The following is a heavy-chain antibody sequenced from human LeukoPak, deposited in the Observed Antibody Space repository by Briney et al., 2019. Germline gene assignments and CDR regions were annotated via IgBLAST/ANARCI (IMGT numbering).Heavy chain of an antibody. J-gene: IGHJ4*02. V-gene: IGHV1-69*04. Sequence: ASVKVSCKASGGTFRSYAISWVRQAPGQGLEWMGRIIPILGIANYAQKFQGRVTITADKSTSTAYMELSSLRSEDTAVYYCARGYSGSFEYWGQGTLVTVSS. D-gene: IGHD1-26*01. CDR3: ARGYSGSFEY. CDR1: GGTFRSYA. CDR2: IIPILGIA.